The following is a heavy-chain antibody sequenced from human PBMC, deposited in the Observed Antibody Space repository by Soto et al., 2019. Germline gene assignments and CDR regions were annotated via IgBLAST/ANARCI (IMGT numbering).Heavy chain of an antibody. CDR1: GFSLSTGGMC. CDR2: IDWDDDK. J-gene: IGHJ4*02. D-gene: IGHD3-10*02. V-gene: IGHV2-70*11. Sequence: SGPTLVNPTQTLTLTCTFSGFSLSTGGMCVSWIRQPPGKALEWLARIDWDDDKYYSTSLKTRLTISKDTSKNQVVLTMTNMDPVDTATYYCARCPFTMYYFDYWGQGTLVTVSS. CDR3: ARCPFTMYYFDY.